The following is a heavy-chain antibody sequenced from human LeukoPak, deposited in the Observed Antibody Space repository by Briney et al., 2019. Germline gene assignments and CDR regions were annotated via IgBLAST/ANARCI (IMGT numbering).Heavy chain of an antibody. V-gene: IGHV3-23*01. J-gene: IGHJ3*02. CDR1: GFTFSSYA. CDR2: IISSGDYT. Sequence: GGSLRLSCAASGFTFSSYAMSWVRQAPGKGLEWVSGIISSGDYTYYADSVKGRYTISRDNSKNTLYLQMNSLRAEDTAVYYCAKDYDSSGWAAFDIWGQGTMVTVSS. D-gene: IGHD3-22*01. CDR3: AKDYDSSGWAAFDI.